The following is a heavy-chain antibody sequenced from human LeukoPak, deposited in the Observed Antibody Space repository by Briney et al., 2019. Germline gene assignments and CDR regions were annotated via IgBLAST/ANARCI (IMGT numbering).Heavy chain of an antibody. D-gene: IGHD3-10*01. Sequence: PGGSLRLSCAASGVTFSDCWMNWVRQTPGKGLEWLANIKQDGGEIYYLDSVKGRFTISRDNAKNSVYLLMNSLRAEDTAVYYCMRGVRGATQFDAFDIWGQGTTVTVSS. CDR3: MRGVRGATQFDAFDI. CDR2: IKQDGGEI. V-gene: IGHV3-7*01. CDR1: GVTFSDCW. J-gene: IGHJ3*02.